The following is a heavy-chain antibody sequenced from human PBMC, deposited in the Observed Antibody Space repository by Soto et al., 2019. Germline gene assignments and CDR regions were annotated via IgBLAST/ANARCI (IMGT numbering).Heavy chain of an antibody. CDR2: IKSKTDGGTT. CDR1: GFTFSNAW. CDR3: TTGYSSGWYGLFDY. D-gene: IGHD6-19*01. Sequence: GGSLRLSCAASGFTFSNAWMNWVRQAPGKGLEWVGRIKSKTDGGTTDYAAPVKGRFTISRDDSKNTLYLQMNSLKTEDTAVYYCTTGYSSGWYGLFDYWGQGTLVTVSS. V-gene: IGHV3-15*07. J-gene: IGHJ4*02.